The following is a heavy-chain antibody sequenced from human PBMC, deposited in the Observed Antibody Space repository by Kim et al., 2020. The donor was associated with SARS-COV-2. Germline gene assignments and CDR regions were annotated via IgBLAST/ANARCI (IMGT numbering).Heavy chain of an antibody. D-gene: IGHD6-6*01. CDR1: GDSMTSSNW. Sequence: SETLSLTCDVSGDSMTSSNWWSWVRQSPGKGLEWIGEAFHSGLSNYNPSLKSRVTVSVDKPKNQFSLQLKSASAADTAIYFCARRVEYRTSWPFDFWGQGLLVTVSS. CDR2: AFHSGLS. V-gene: IGHV4-4*02. CDR3: ARRVEYRTSWPFDF. J-gene: IGHJ4*02.